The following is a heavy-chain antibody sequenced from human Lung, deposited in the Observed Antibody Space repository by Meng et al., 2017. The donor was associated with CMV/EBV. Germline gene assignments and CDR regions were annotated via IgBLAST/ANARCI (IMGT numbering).Heavy chain of an antibody. CDR2: IRTISGSP. J-gene: IGHJ4*02. Sequence: ASXXVSXKASGYTFIGYSLHWVRGVPGQGLEGMGMIRTISGSPKYGQKFQGRITMTSDTSRKTVVLEVTGLTSGDTALYYCARGDLPSRFGESDFDYWGQGTLVTVSS. CDR1: GYTFIGYS. D-gene: IGHD3-10*01. V-gene: IGHV1-2*02. CDR3: ARGDLPSRFGESDFDY.